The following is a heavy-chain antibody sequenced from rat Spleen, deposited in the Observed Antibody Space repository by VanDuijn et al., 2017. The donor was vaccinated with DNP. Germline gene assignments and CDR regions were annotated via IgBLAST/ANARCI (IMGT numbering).Heavy chain of an antibody. CDR3: TVEESSY. CDR2: ISIKTHNYAT. Sequence: EVQLVESGGGPVQPGRSLKISCVASGFIFSNYWMTWIRQAPGKGLEWVASISIKTHNYATLYADSVKERFTISRDDSQSMVYLQMNNLKTEDTALYYCTVEESSYWGQGVMVTVSS. V-gene: IGHV10-4*01. CDR1: GFIFSNYW. J-gene: IGHJ2*01. D-gene: IGHD1-2*01.